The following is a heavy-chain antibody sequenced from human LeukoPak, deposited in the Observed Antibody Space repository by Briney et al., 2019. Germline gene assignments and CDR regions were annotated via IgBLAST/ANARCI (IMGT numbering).Heavy chain of an antibody. Sequence: GASVKVSCKASGYTFTSYGISWVRQAPGQGLEWMGWISAYNGNTNYAQKLQGRVTMTTDTSTSTAYMDLRSQRSDDTAVYYCARDFDVVVIATTPFDYWGQGTLVTVSS. J-gene: IGHJ4*02. CDR1: GYTFTSYG. CDR3: ARDFDVVVIATTPFDY. CDR2: ISAYNGNT. D-gene: IGHD2-21*01. V-gene: IGHV1-18*01.